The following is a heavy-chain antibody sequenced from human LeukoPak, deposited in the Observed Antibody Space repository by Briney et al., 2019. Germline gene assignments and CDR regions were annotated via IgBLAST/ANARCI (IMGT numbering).Heavy chain of an antibody. CDR1: GYKFADYW. D-gene: IGHD2/OR15-2a*01. J-gene: IGHJ4*02. V-gene: IGHV5-51*01. CDR2: IYPADSDT. Sequence: GDSLKISFKVAGYKFADYWIGWVRPMPGQGPEWMGIIYPADSDTRYSPSFQGQVTMSVDKSITTAFLQWSSLKASDSAIYYCARQPLYEFPQEAHYFDNWGQGTLVIVSS. CDR3: ARQPLYEFPQEAHYFDN.